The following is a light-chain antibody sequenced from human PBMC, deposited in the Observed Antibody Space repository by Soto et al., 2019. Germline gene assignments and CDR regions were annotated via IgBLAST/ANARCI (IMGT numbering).Light chain of an antibody. V-gene: IGLV2-11*01. J-gene: IGLJ3*02. CDR3: CSYAGGNTWV. CDR1: SSDVGRYDY. Sequence: QSALTQPRSVSGSPGQSVTISCTGTSSDVGRYDYVSWYQSHPDKAPRLVIYDVSKRPSGVPDRFSGSKSGSTASLTISGLQADHEADYYCCSYAGGNTWVFGGGTKVTVL. CDR2: DVS.